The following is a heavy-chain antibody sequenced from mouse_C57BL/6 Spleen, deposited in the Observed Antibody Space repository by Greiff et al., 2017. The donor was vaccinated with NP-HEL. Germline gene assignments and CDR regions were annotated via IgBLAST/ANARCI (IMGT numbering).Heavy chain of an antibody. CDR1: GYAFSSSW. J-gene: IGHJ2*01. V-gene: IGHV1-82*01. CDR2: IYPGDGDT. Sequence: QVQLQQSGPELVKPGASVKISCKASGYAFSSSWMNWVKQRPGKGLGWIGRIYPGDGDTNYTGKFKGKATLTADKSSSTAYMQLSSLTSEDSAVYFCAREGGIYDYDVDFDYWGQGTTLTVSS. D-gene: IGHD2-4*01. CDR3: AREGGIYDYDVDFDY.